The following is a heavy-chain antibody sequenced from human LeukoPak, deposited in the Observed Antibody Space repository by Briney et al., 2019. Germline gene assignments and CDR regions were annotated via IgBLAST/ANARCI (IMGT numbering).Heavy chain of an antibody. CDR1: GASVSTTPYY. V-gene: IGHV4-61*10. J-gene: IGHJ5*02. Sequence: PSETLSLTCKVSGASVSTTPYYWTWIRQPAGKGLEWIGRIFNTGPANYNPSFESRVTISLDTSKNEFSLNLNSVTAADTAVYFCAASWNDERCFGPWGQGTLVIVSS. CDR2: IFNTGPA. D-gene: IGHD1-1*01. CDR3: AASWNDERCFGP.